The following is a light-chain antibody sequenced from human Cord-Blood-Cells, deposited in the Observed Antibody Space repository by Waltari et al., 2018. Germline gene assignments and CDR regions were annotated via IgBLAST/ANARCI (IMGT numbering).Light chain of an antibody. CDR1: SLRSSY. Sequence: SSELTQDPAVSVALGQKVRITCQGDSLRSSYASWYQQKPGQAPVLVIYGKNNRPSGIPDRFSGSSSGNTASLTITGAQAEDEADYYCNSRDSSGNHLVFGGGTKLTVL. CDR2: GKN. CDR3: NSRDSSGNHLV. V-gene: IGLV3-19*01. J-gene: IGLJ2*01.